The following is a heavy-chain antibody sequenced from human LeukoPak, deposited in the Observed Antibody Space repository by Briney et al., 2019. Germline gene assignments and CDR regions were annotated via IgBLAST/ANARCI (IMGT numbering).Heavy chain of an antibody. Sequence: GASVKVSCKASGYTLTGYYMHWVRQAPGQGLEWMGWINPNSGGTNYAQKFQGRVTMTRDTSISTAYMELSRLRSDDTAVYYCAITRENDWWLPNIGWFDPWGQGTLVTVSS. D-gene: IGHD2-8*02. V-gene: IGHV1-2*02. J-gene: IGHJ5*02. CDR1: GYTLTGYY. CDR3: AITRENDWWLPNIGWFDP. CDR2: INPNSGGT.